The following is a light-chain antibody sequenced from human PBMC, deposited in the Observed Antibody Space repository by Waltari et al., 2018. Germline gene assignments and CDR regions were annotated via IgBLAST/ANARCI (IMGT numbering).Light chain of an antibody. CDR1: SMYLGVYRF. Sequence: QSALTQPASVSGSPGQLITLSCTTSSMYLGVYRFVSWYQHHPGKAPKLIIYDVSHRPPGVSNRFSGSKSGNTASLTISGLQPEDEADYYCSSYTSIIPPFLFGTGTKVTVL. J-gene: IGLJ1*01. V-gene: IGLV2-14*03. CDR3: SSYTSIIPPFL. CDR2: DVS.